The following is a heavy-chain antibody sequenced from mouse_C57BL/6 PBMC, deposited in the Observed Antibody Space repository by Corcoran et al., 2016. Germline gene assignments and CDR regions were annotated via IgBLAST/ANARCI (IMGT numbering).Heavy chain of an antibody. CDR3: ARGGSSYVHWYFDV. CDR1: GYTFTDYY. J-gene: IGHJ1*03. Sequence: QVQLKQSGAELVRPGASVKLSCKASGYTFTDYYINWVKQRPGQGLEWIPRIYPGSGNTYYNEKFKGKATLTAEKSSSTAYMQLSSLTSEDSAVYFGARGGSSYVHWYFDVWGTGTTVTVSS. D-gene: IGHD1-1*01. CDR2: IYPGSGNT. V-gene: IGHV1-76*01.